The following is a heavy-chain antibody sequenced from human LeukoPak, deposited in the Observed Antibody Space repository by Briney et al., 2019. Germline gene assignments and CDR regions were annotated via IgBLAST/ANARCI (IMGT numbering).Heavy chain of an antibody. V-gene: IGHV1-69*04. J-gene: IGHJ4*02. CDR3: ASLYCGGDCYSVDY. CDR2: IIPILGIA. Sequence: ASVKVSCKASGGTFSSYAISWVRQAPGQGLEWMGRIIPILGIANYAQKFQGRVTNTADKSTSTAYMELSSLRSEDTAVYYCASLYCGGDCYSVDYWGQGTLVTVSS. D-gene: IGHD2-21*02. CDR1: GGTFSSYA.